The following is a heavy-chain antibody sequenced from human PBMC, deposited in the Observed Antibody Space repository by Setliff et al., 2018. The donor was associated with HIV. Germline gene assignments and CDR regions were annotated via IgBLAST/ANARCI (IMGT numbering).Heavy chain of an antibody. Sequence: SETLSLTCSISDASINSNNYYWTWIRQAPGKGLEWIGEINHSGTANYNPSLKSRVTMSLDRSKRQFSLKLTSLTAADTAVYYCAGLSDFLDYWGLGNLVTVSS. D-gene: IGHD2-21*01. CDR2: INHSGTA. CDR1: DASINSNNYY. CDR3: AGLSDFLDY. V-gene: IGHV4-39*07. J-gene: IGHJ4*02.